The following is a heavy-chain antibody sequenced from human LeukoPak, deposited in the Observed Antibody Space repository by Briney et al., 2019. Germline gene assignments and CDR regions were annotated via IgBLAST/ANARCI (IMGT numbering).Heavy chain of an antibody. CDR3: ATAGNYRFDY. Sequence: GGSLRLSCAGSGFIFSSTWMHWVREAPGEGLVWVSRINSDGSTINYADSVKGRLTISRDNAKNTLYLQMNSLRVEDTALYFCATAGNYRFDYWGQGTLVTVSS. CDR1: GFIFSSTW. D-gene: IGHD1-7*01. J-gene: IGHJ4*02. V-gene: IGHV3-74*01. CDR2: INSDGSTI.